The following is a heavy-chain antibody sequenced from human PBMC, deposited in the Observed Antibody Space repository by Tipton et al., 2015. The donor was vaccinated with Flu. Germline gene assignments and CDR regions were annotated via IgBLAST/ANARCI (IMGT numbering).Heavy chain of an antibody. D-gene: IGHD6-19*01. V-gene: IGHV4-4*07. CDR2: ISTSGST. CDR3: ARDLGGGSGWYRYFDI. J-gene: IGHJ4*02. Sequence: LRLSCTVSGGSISSYYWTWIRQPAGKGLEWIGRISTSGSTNYNPSLQSRVTISVDWSKNQFSLNLTSVTAADTAVYYCARDLGGGSGWYRYFDIWGQGTLVTVSS. CDR1: GGSISSYY.